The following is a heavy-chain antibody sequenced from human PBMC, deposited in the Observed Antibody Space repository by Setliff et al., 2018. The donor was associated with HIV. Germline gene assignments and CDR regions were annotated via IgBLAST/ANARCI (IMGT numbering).Heavy chain of an antibody. D-gene: IGHD5-12*01. CDR2: IYSTGIT. CDR3: ARDAAESGYDSAYYYYYGMDV. J-gene: IGHJ6*02. V-gene: IGHV4-31*03. Sequence: PSETLSLTCSVSGGSINSGHYYWSWLRHHPGKGLEWIGYIYSTGITYFNPSLKRRVTLSIDTSKNQFSLKLSSVTAADTAVYYCARDAAESGYDSAYYYYYGMDVWGQGTTVTVSS. CDR1: GGSINSGHYY.